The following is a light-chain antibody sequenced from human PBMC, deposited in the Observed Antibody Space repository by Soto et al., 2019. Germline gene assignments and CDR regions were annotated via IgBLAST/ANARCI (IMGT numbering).Light chain of an antibody. CDR3: QQYNSYRWT. V-gene: IGKV1-5*01. CDR2: DAS. CDR1: QSISSW. J-gene: IGKJ1*01. Sequence: DIQMTQSPSTLSASVGDRVTITCRASQSISSWLAWYQQKPGKAPKLLIYDASSLESGVPSRFSGSGSGTEFTLTISSLQPDGFATYYCQQYNSYRWTFGQGTKV.